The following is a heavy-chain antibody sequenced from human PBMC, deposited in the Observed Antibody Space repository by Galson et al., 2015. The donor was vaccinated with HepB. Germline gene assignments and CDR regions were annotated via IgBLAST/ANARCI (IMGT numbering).Heavy chain of an antibody. V-gene: IGHV3-30*18. Sequence: SLRLSCAASGFTFSSYGMHWVRQAPGKGLEWVAVISYDGSNKYYADSVKGRFTISRDNSKNTLYLQMNSLRAEDTAVYYCAKDSYGSGSYAVDYWGQGTLVTVSS. D-gene: IGHD3-10*01. CDR3: AKDSYGSGSYAVDY. J-gene: IGHJ4*02. CDR2: ISYDGSNK. CDR1: GFTFSSYG.